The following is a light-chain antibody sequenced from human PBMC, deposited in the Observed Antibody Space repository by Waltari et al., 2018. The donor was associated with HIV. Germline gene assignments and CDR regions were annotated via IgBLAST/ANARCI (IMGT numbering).Light chain of an antibody. CDR3: AAWDDSLNGWV. CDR1: RSNIGSNI. CDR2: SNN. V-gene: IGLV1-44*01. Sequence: QSVLTQPPSASGTPGQRVTISCSGRRSNIGSNIVNWYQQLPGTAPKLLIYSNNQRPSGVPDRFSGSKSGTSAALAISGLQSEDEADYYCAAWDDSLNGWVFGGGTKLTVL. J-gene: IGLJ3*02.